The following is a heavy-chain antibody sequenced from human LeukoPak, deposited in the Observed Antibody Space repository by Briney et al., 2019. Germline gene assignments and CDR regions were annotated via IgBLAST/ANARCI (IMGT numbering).Heavy chain of an antibody. J-gene: IGHJ4*02. D-gene: IGHD6-13*01. Sequence: ASVKVSCKASGYTFSSYYMHWVRQAPGQGLEWMGIINPSGGSTSYAQKFHGRFTMTGDTSTSTVYMDLNSLTSEDTAVYYCARGPHSSSWPDIPRDYWGQGTLVTASS. V-gene: IGHV1-46*01. CDR1: GYTFSSYY. CDR2: INPSGGST. CDR3: ARGPHSSSWPDIPRDY.